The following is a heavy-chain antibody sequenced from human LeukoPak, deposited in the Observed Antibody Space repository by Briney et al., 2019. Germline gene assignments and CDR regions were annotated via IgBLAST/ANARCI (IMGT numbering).Heavy chain of an antibody. CDR3: TTRFLYYFDS. V-gene: IGHV3-15*01. J-gene: IGHJ4*02. CDR1: GFSLSDAW. Sequence: GGSLRLSWAAPGFSLSDAWVSWVRQAPGKGLEWVGRIKSKTDGGTTDYAAPVKGRFTISRDDSKNTLFLQMNSLKTEDTALYYCTTRFLYYFDSWGQGTLVTVSS. CDR2: IKSKTDGGTT. D-gene: IGHD3-16*01.